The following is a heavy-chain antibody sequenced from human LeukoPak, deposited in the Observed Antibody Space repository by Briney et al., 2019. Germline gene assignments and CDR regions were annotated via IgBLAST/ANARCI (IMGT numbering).Heavy chain of an antibody. Sequence: SETLSLTCTVSGGSISSYYWSWIRQPAGKGLEWIGRIYTSGSTNYNPSLKSRVTMSVDTSKNQFSLKLSSVTAADTAVYYCARDQSRRYYDILTGYYTWNWFDPWGQGTLVTVSS. CDR1: GGSISSYY. CDR3: ARDQSRRYYDILTGYYTWNWFDP. J-gene: IGHJ5*02. CDR2: IYTSGST. V-gene: IGHV4-4*07. D-gene: IGHD3-9*01.